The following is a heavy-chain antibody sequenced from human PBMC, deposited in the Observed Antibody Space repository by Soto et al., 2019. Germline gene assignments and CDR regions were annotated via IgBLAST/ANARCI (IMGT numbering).Heavy chain of an antibody. CDR3: ARGRDTTSRFDF. D-gene: IGHD2-2*01. CDR1: GFTFSSYW. Sequence: GGSLRLSCATSGFTFSSYWMHWVRQAPGKGLVWISRINSDGSTTSYADSVKGRFTISRDNAKNTLYLQMNSLRAEDTSVYYGARGRDTTSRFDFWGQGTPVTGSS. V-gene: IGHV3-74*01. CDR2: INSDGSTT. J-gene: IGHJ4*02.